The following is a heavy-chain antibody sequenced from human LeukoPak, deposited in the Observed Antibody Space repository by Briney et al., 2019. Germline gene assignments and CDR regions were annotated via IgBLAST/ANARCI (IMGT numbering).Heavy chain of an antibody. CDR2: INHSGST. V-gene: IGHV4-34*01. Sequence: SETLSLTCAVYGGSFSGYYWSWIRQPPGKGLEWIGEINHSGSTNYNPSLKSRVTISVDRSKDQFSLKLSSVTAADTAVYYCARVPFRIMVRGVDAFDIWGQGTMVTVSS. CDR3: ARVPFRIMVRGVDAFDI. CDR1: GGSFSGYY. D-gene: IGHD3-10*01. J-gene: IGHJ3*02.